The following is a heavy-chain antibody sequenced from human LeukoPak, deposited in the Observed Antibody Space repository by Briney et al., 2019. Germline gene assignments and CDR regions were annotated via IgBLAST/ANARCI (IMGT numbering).Heavy chain of an antibody. D-gene: IGHD6-19*01. V-gene: IGHV3-9*01. CDR1: GFTFDDYA. J-gene: IGHJ4*02. Sequence: PGGTLRLSCAASGFTFDDYAMHWVRQAPGKGLEWVSGIGWNSGSIGYADSVKGRFTISRDNANNSLFLQMNSLRAEDTALYYCAKGEKKWLARQPNYWGQGTLVTVSS. CDR3: AKGEKKWLARQPNY. CDR2: IGWNSGSI.